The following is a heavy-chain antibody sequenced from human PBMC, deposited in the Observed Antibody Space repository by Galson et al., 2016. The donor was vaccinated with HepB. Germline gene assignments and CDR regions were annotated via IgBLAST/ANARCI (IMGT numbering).Heavy chain of an antibody. CDR3: VRGNGPGAWLEDY. J-gene: IGHJ4*02. CDR2: VSYDGGEK. D-gene: IGHD3-10*01. Sequence: LRLSCAASGFTFSSHSLHWVRQAPGKGLEWVTLVSYDGGEKQYADFVQGRFTIARDNSKNTLYLQMNSLRPEDTAMYYCVRGNGPGAWLEDYWGQGTLVTVSS. CDR1: GFTFSSHS. V-gene: IGHV3-30*03.